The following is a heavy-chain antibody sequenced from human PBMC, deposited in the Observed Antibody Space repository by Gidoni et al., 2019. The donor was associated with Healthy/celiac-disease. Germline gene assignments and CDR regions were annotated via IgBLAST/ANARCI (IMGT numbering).Heavy chain of an antibody. CDR1: GFSLSTSGVG. CDR3: AHRRLGELSLWTFDI. CDR2: IYWDDDK. J-gene: IGHJ3*02. Sequence: QITLKESGPTLVKPTQTRTLTCTFAGFSLSTSGVGVGWIRQPPGKALEWLALIYWDDDKRYSPSLKSRLTITKDTSKNQVVLTMTNMDPVDTATYYCAHRRLGELSLWTFDIWGQGTMVTVSS. V-gene: IGHV2-5*02. D-gene: IGHD3-16*02.